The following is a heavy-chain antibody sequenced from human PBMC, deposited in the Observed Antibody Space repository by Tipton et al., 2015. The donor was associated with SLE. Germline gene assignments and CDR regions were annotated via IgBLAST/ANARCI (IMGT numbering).Heavy chain of an antibody. CDR3: AKDTSRYWYDGFDI. CDR1: GFTFSNNW. V-gene: IGHV3-7*01. CDR2: IKPDGSEE. Sequence: SLRLSCAVSGFTFSNNWMTWARQAPGKGLEWVAHIKPDGSEEFYVDSVRGRFIISRDNAKSSLYLQMNSLNAEDTAVYYCAKDTSRYWYDGFDIWGQGTMVTVPS. J-gene: IGHJ3*02. D-gene: IGHD1-14*01.